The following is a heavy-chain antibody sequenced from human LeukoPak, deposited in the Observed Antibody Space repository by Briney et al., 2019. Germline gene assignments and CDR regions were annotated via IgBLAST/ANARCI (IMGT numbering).Heavy chain of an antibody. D-gene: IGHD2-2*01. Sequence: ASVKVSCKASGGTFSSYAISWVRQAPGQGLEWMGRIIPILGIANYAQKFQGRVTITADKSTSTAYMELSSLRSEDTAVYYCARRILGYCSSTSCSGDYYGMDVWGQGTTVTVSS. CDR3: ARRILGYCSSTSCSGDYYGMDV. CDR1: GGTFSSYA. CDR2: IIPILGIA. J-gene: IGHJ6*02. V-gene: IGHV1-69*04.